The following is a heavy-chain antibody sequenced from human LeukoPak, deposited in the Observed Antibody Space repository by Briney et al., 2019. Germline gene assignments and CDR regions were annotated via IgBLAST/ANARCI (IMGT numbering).Heavy chain of an antibody. D-gene: IGHD2-15*01. Sequence: GESLKISCKGSGYSFTNYWIAWVRRMPGKGLEWMGIIYPGDSDTRYSPSLQGQVTISADKSISTAYLQWSSLKASDTAMYYCAKGKGYCSAGSCGIFDYWGQGTLVTVSS. V-gene: IGHV5-51*01. CDR3: AKGKGYCSAGSCGIFDY. CDR2: IYPGDSDT. CDR1: GYSFTNYW. J-gene: IGHJ4*02.